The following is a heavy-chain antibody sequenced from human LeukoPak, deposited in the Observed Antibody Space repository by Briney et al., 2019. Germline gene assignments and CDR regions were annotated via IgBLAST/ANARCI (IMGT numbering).Heavy chain of an antibody. J-gene: IGHJ6*02. V-gene: IGHV3-53*01. D-gene: IGHD5-12*01. CDR1: RFTVSSNY. Sequence: GGSLRLSCAASRFTVSSNYMSWVRQAPGKGLEWVSVIYSGGSTYYADSVKGRFTISRDNSKNTLYLQMNSLRAEDTAVYYCARTRGYSGYEARYYYYGMDVWGQGTTVTVSS. CDR2: IYSGGST. CDR3: ARTRGYSGYEARYYYYGMDV.